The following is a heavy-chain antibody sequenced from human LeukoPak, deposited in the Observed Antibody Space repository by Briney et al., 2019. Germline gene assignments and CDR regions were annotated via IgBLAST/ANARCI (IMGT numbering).Heavy chain of an antibody. J-gene: IGHJ4*02. CDR2: IYYSGST. D-gene: IGHD6-13*01. CDR1: GGSISSYY. Sequence: SSETLSLTCTVSGGSISSYYWSWIRQPPGKGLEWIGYIYYSGSTNYNPFLKSRVTISVDTSKNQFSLKLSSVTAADTAVYYCARLDLYSSSWNFDYWGQGTLVTVSS. CDR3: ARLDLYSSSWNFDY. V-gene: IGHV4-59*01.